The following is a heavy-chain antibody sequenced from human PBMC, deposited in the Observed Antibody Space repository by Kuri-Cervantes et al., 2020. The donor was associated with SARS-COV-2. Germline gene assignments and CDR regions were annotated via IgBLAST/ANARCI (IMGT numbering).Heavy chain of an antibody. CDR1: GFTFSSFP. CDR2: ISGSGANT. Sequence: GGSLRLSCAASGFTFSSFPMSWVRQAPGKGLEWVSGISGSGANTYYADSVKGWFTISRDSSKNTLYLQMNSLRAEDTAVYYCVKDSRVYYFDYWGQGTLVTVSS. D-gene: IGHD2/OR15-2a*01. J-gene: IGHJ4*02. CDR3: VKDSRVYYFDY. V-gene: IGHV3-23*01.